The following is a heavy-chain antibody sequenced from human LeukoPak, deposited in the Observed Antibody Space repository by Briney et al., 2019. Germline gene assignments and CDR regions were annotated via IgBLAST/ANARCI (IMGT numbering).Heavy chain of an antibody. D-gene: IGHD2-2*01. CDR3: ARHLVPTAMLTAFDI. CDR2: ISGSGGST. Sequence: QTGGSLRLSCAASGFTFSSYAMSWVRQAPRKGLEWVSGISGSGGSTYYADSVKGRFTISRDNSKNTLYLQMNSLRAEDTAVYYCARHLVPTAMLTAFDIWGQGTMVTVPS. CDR1: GFTFSSYA. V-gene: IGHV3-23*01. J-gene: IGHJ3*02.